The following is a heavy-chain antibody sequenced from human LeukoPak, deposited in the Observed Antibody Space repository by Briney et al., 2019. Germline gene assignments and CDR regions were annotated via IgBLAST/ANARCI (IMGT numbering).Heavy chain of an antibody. Sequence: ASVKVSCKASGGTFSSYAISWVRQAPGQGLEGMGGIIPIFGTANYAQKFQGRVTITTDESTSTAYMELSSLRSEDTAVYYCASSFWGYSYGYDMGNYFDYWGQGTLVTVSS. J-gene: IGHJ4*02. V-gene: IGHV1-69*05. D-gene: IGHD5-18*01. CDR2: IIPIFGTA. CDR1: GGTFSSYA. CDR3: ASSFWGYSYGYDMGNYFDY.